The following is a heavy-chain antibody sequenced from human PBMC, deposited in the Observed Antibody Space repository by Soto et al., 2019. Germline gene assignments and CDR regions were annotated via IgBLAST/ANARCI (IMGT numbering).Heavy chain of an antibody. CDR3: GKGSPPSRGLAVAGTSARP. V-gene: IGHV3-23*01. J-gene: IGHJ4*02. Sequence: GGSLRLSCAASGFTFSNYVMSWVRQAPGKGLEWVSTISGSGSDTYYADSMKGRFTISRDNSKNTLYLQINSLRADDTAVYYCGKGSPPSRGLAVAGTSARPGGQGTLVTVSS. CDR2: ISGSGSDT. D-gene: IGHD6-19*01. CDR1: GFTFSNYV.